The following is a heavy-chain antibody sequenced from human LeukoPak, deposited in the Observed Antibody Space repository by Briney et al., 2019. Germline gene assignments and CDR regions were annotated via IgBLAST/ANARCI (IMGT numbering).Heavy chain of an antibody. V-gene: IGHV1-46*01. D-gene: IGHD2-2*01. CDR2: INPSGGST. J-gene: IGHJ6*02. CDR1: GYTFTSYY. CDR3: ARDGGYCSSTSCYYYGMDV. Sequence: GASVKVSCKVSGYTFTSYYMHWVRQAPGQGLEWMGIINPSGGSTSYAQKFQGRVTMTRDTSTSTVYMELSSLRSEDTAVYYCARDGGYCSSTSCYYYGMDVWGQGTTVTVSS.